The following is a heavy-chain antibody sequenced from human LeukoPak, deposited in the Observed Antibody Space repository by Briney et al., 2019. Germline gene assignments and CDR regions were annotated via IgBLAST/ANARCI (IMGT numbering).Heavy chain of an antibody. D-gene: IGHD6-13*01. J-gene: IGHJ5*02. CDR2: ISAYNGNT. Sequence: ASVKVSCKASGYAFTSYGISWVRQAPGQGLEWMGWISAYNGNTNYAQKLQGRVTMTTDTSTSTAYIELRSLRSDDTAVYYCARTLAAAGTNWFDPWGQGTLVTVSS. CDR1: GYAFTSYG. V-gene: IGHV1-18*01. CDR3: ARTLAAAGTNWFDP.